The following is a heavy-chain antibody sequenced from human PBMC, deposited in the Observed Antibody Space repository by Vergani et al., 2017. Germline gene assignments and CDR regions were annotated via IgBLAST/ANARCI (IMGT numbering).Heavy chain of an antibody. J-gene: IGHJ6*02. Sequence: QVQLVQSGAEVKKPGSSVKVSCKASGGTFSSYTISWVRQAPGQGLEWMGRIIPILGIANYAQKFQGRVTITADKSTSTAYMELSSLRSEDTAVYYCAIGGIAAACIDNYYYYSGMDVWGQGTTVTVSS. CDR1: GGTFSSYT. V-gene: IGHV1-69*02. CDR3: AIGGIAAACIDNYYYYSGMDV. D-gene: IGHD6-13*01. CDR2: IIPILGIA.